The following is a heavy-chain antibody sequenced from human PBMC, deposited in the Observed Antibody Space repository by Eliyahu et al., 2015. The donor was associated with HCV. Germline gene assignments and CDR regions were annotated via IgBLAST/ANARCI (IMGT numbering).Heavy chain of an antibody. CDR3: AHSKLIFNVRFPYDFDY. CDR1: GFSLSTSGVG. D-gene: IGHD4-17*01. CDR2: IYWDDDK. Sequence: QITLKESGPTLVKPTQTLTLTCTFSGFSLSTSGVGVGWIRQPPGKALEWLALIYWDDDKRYSPSLKSRLTITKDTSKNQVVLTMTNMDPVDTATYYCAHSKLIFNVRFPYDFDYWGQGTLVTVSS. J-gene: IGHJ4*02. V-gene: IGHV2-5*02.